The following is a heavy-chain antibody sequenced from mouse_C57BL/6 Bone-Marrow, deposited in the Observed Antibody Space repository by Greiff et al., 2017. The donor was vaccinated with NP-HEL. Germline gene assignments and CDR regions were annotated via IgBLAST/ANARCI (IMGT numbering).Heavy chain of an antibody. V-gene: IGHV1-59*01. CDR3: ARSITTVVDWYFDV. CDR2: IDPSASYT. J-gene: IGHJ1*03. Sequence: QVQLQQPGAELVRPGTSVKLSCKASGYTFTSYWMHWVKQRPGQGLEWIGVIDPSASYTNYNQKFKGKATLTVDPSSSTAYMQLSSLTSEDSAVDDCARSITTVVDWYFDVWGTGTTVTVSS. CDR1: GYTFTSYW. D-gene: IGHD1-1*01.